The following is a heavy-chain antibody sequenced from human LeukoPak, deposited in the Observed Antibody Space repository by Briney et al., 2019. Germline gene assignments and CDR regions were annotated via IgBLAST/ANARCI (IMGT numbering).Heavy chain of an antibody. CDR1: GFALSNYW. J-gene: IGHJ5*02. CDR3: IRDGLGTSPYDL. D-gene: IGHD7-27*01. Sequence: GGSLRLSCAASGFALSNYWMNWVRQVPGKGLVWVSHINSDGSNLRYADSVKGRFTISRDNAKNSLYLQMDSLRPEDTAVYYCIRDGLGTSPYDLWGQGALVTVSS. V-gene: IGHV3-74*01. CDR2: INSDGSNL.